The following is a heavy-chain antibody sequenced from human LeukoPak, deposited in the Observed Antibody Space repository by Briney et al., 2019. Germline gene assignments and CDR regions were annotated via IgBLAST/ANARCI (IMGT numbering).Heavy chain of an antibody. J-gene: IGHJ4*02. CDR2: IYTSGST. CDR1: GGSISSGSYY. Sequence: SETLSLTCTVSGGSISSGSYYWSWIRQPAGKGLEWIGRIYTSGSTNYNPSLKSRVTISVDKSKNQFSLKLSPVTAADTAVYYCASPGLGDYFDYWGQGTLVTVSS. CDR3: ASPGLGDYFDY. D-gene: IGHD3-16*01. V-gene: IGHV4-61*02.